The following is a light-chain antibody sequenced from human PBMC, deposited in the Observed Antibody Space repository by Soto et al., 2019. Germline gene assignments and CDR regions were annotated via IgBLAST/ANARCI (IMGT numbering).Light chain of an antibody. Sequence: IQMTQSPSSLSASVGDRVTITCRASQGIRNDLDWFQQKPGKAPKLLIYAASSLQSGVPPRFSGSGSGTDFTLTINSLQPEDFATYYCQQSYSTSWTFGQGTKVDI. J-gene: IGKJ1*01. CDR3: QQSYSTSWT. CDR1: QGIRND. CDR2: AAS. V-gene: IGKV1-39*01.